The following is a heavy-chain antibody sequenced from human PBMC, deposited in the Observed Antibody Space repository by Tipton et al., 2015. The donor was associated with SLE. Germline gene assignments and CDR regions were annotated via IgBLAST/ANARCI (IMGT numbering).Heavy chain of an antibody. CDR3: VRVVGGGGRRAFDI. Sequence: QSGAEVKKPGSSVKVSCKVSGGTFSTYAINWVRQAPGQGPEWMGGIIAILGTANYAEKFQGRVTITTDESTTTAYMEMSSLRSEDTAVYYCVRVVGGGGRRAFDIWGQGTMVTVSS. J-gene: IGHJ3*02. D-gene: IGHD2-21*01. CDR2: IIAILGTA. V-gene: IGHV1-69*05. CDR1: GGTFSTYA.